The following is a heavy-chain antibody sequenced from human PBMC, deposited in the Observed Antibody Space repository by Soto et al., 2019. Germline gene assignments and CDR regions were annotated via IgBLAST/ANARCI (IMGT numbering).Heavy chain of an antibody. V-gene: IGHV4-31*03. J-gene: IGHJ5*02. CDR1: GGSISSGGYY. CDR3: AREGDYCSGGSCYRWFDP. Sequence: QVQLQESGPGLVKPSQTLSLTCTVSGGSISSGGYYWSWIRQHPGKGLEWLGYIYYSGSTYYNTSPKTRVTISLATSKKQFSLKLSSVTAADTAVYYCAREGDYCSGGSCYRWFDPWGQGTLVTVSS. CDR2: IYYSGST. D-gene: IGHD2-15*01.